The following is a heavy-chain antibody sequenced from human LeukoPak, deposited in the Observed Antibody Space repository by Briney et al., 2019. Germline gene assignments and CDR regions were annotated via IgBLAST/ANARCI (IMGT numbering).Heavy chain of an antibody. V-gene: IGHV3-9*01. CDR1: GFTFDDYA. CDR2: ISWNSGSI. D-gene: IGHD2-8*01. J-gene: IGHJ4*02. CDR3: ARLYDDCTRSACLWYFDY. Sequence: PGGSLRLSCAASGFTFDDYAMHWARQAPGKGLEWVSGISWNSGSIGYADSVKGRFTISRDNAKNSLILQMNSLRAEDTAVYYCARLYDDCTRSACLWYFDYWGQGTLVTVPS.